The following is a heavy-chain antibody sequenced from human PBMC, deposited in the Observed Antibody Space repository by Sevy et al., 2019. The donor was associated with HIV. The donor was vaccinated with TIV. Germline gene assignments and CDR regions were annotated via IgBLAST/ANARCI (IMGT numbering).Heavy chain of an antibody. Sequence: ASVKVSCKASGGTFSSYAISWVRQAPGQGLEWMGGIIPIFGTANYAQKFQGRVTITADESTSTAYMELSSLRSEDTAVYYCAKGYSGYDTNYYYYYGMYVWGQGTTVTVSS. CDR2: IIPIFGTA. CDR3: AKGYSGYDTNYYYYYGMYV. D-gene: IGHD5-12*01. CDR1: GGTFSSYA. J-gene: IGHJ6*02. V-gene: IGHV1-69*13.